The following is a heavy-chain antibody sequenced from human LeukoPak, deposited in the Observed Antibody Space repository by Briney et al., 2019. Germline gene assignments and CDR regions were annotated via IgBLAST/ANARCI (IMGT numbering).Heavy chain of an antibody. J-gene: IGHJ4*02. Sequence: PGGSLRLSCAASGFTFSSYGMHWVRQAPGKGLEWVAVIWYDGSNKYYADSVKGRFTISRDNSKNTLYLQMNSLRAEDTAVYYCARDMVLYSSGWYPFDYWGQGTLVTVSS. V-gene: IGHV3-33*08. CDR2: IWYDGSNK. CDR1: GFTFSSYG. D-gene: IGHD6-19*01. CDR3: ARDMVLYSSGWYPFDY.